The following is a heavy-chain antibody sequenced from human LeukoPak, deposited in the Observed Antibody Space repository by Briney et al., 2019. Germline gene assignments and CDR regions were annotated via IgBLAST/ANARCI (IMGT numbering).Heavy chain of an antibody. J-gene: IGHJ4*02. V-gene: IGHV3-74*01. Sequence: GGSLRLSCAASGFSFSNYWFYWVRQAPGEGLVWVSRTNEHGTIINYADSVKGRFTISRDNAKNTLYLQMNSLRTEDSALYYCVVDLSGSADYWGQGTLVTVSS. CDR3: VVDLSGSADY. D-gene: IGHD3-10*01. CDR2: TNEHGTII. CDR1: GFSFSNYW.